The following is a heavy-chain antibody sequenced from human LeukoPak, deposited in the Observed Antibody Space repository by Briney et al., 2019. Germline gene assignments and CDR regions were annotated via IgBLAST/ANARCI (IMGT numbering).Heavy chain of an antibody. J-gene: IGHJ4*02. D-gene: IGHD1-26*01. V-gene: IGHV1-46*01. CDR3: ARDRQFSVGATSEDY. Sequence: ASVKVSCKASGYTFTTYYIHWVRQAPGQGLEWMGIINPSGGSTTYAQKFQGRVTMTRDTSTSTAYMELRSLRSDDTAVYYCARDRQFSVGATSEDYWGQGTLVTVSS. CDR1: GYTFTTYY. CDR2: INPSGGST.